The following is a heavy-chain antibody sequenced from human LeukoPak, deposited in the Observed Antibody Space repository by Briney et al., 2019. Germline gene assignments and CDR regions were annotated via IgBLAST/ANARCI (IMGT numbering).Heavy chain of an antibody. CDR1: DYSISNTYY. Sequence: SETLSLTCTVSDYSISNTYYWGWIRQPPGKGLEWIGNIHHSGITNYNPSLKSRVTISVDTSKNQFSLKLSSVTAADTAVYYCARVMNYYYYMDVWGKGTTVTISS. CDR3: ARVMNYYYYMDV. J-gene: IGHJ6*03. V-gene: IGHV4-38-2*02. CDR2: IHHSGIT.